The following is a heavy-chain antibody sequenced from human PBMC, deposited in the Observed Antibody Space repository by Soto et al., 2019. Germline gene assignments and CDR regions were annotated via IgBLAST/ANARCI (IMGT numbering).Heavy chain of an antibody. CDR3: AKYWGVTTAFFDH. J-gene: IGHJ4*02. D-gene: IGHD3-10*01. CDR1: GFTFSSYA. Sequence: PGGSLRLSCAASGFTFSSYAMTWVRQAPGKGLEWVSSITGTSGSTYYADSVRGRFTISRDNSNNTLYLQMNSLRAEDTGVYYCAKYWGVTTAFFDHWGQGTLVTVSS. CDR2: ITGTSGST. V-gene: IGHV3-23*01.